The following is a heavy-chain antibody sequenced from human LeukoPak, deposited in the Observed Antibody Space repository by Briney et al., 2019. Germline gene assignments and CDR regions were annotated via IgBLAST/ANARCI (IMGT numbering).Heavy chain of an antibody. Sequence: SQTLSLTCTVSGGSISSGGYYWSWIRQHPGKGLEWIGYIYYSGSTYYNPSLKSRVTISVDTSKNQFSLKLSSVTAADTAVYYCARDRRPGLLWFGEVAYWGQGTLVTVSS. D-gene: IGHD3-10*01. CDR1: GGSISSGGYY. CDR3: ARDRRPGLLWFGEVAY. J-gene: IGHJ4*02. CDR2: IYYSGST. V-gene: IGHV4-31*03.